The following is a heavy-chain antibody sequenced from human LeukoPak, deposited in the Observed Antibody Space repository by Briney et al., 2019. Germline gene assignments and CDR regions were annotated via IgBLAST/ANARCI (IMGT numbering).Heavy chain of an antibody. CDR2: IKQDGSEK. J-gene: IGHJ6*03. CDR1: GFTFSSYW. CDR3: ARFNGVLRYYYMDV. D-gene: IGHD2-8*01. Sequence: GGSLRLSCAASGFTFSSYWMSWVRQAPGKGLEWVANIKQDGSEKYYVDSVKGRFTISRDNAKNSLYLQMNSLRAEDTAVYYCARFNGVLRYYYMDVWGKGTTVTVSS. V-gene: IGHV3-7*01.